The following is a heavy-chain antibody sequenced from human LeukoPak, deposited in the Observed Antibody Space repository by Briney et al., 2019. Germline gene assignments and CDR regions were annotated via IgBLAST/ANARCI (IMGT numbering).Heavy chain of an antibody. Sequence: SETLSLTCTVSGGSISSYYWSWIRQPAGKGLEWIGHIYTHGSTNCNPSLKSRVTMSVDTSKNQFSLRLSSVTAADTAVYYCASNRWGSRYNWFDPWGQGIMVTVSS. V-gene: IGHV4-4*07. CDR3: ASNRWGSRYNWFDP. J-gene: IGHJ5*02. D-gene: IGHD3-16*01. CDR1: GGSISSYY. CDR2: IYTHGST.